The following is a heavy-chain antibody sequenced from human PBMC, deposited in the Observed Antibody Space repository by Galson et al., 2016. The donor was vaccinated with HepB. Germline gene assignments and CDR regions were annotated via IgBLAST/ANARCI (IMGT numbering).Heavy chain of an antibody. J-gene: IGHJ6*02. CDR3: ATVREGRPIYGGVDV. V-gene: IGHV4-30-4*01. Sequence: TLSLTCTVSGGSISSGDYYWSWIRQPPGKGLEWMGYIYYSGSTHTNPSLMGRATISVAPSKNQSSLKLTSVTAADTAVYYCATVREGRPIYGGVDVWSQGTTVTVSS. D-gene: IGHD1-1*01. CDR1: GGSISSGDYY. CDR2: IYYSGST.